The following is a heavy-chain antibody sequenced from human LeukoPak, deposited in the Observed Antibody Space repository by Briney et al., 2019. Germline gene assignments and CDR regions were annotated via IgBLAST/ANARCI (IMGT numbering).Heavy chain of an antibody. V-gene: IGHV4-59*01. Sequence: SETLSLTCTVSGASISSYYWSWIRQPPGKGLEWIGYIYYSGTTNYNPSLKSRVTMSVDSSKSQFSLNLSPVTAADTAVYYCARDRGRMATDFDFWGQGTLVTVSS. CDR3: ARDRGRMATDFDF. CDR2: IYYSGTT. CDR1: GASISSYY. J-gene: IGHJ4*02. D-gene: IGHD2-8*01.